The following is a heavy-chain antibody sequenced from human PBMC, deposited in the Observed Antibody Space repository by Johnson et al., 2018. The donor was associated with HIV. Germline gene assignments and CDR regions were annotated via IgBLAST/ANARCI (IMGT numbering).Heavy chain of an antibody. D-gene: IGHD3-22*01. CDR3: ARGRISMKVVAPPFDI. J-gene: IGHJ3*02. Sequence: QVQLVESGGGVVQPGRSMRLSCAASGLNFSDYSMHWVRQAPGKGLEWVAVISFDGSTKYYADSVKGRLTISRDNSNNTLYLQMNSLRVEDTAVYLCARGRISMKVVAPPFDIWGQGTMVTVSS. V-gene: IGHV3-30*04. CDR2: ISFDGSTK. CDR1: GLNFSDYS.